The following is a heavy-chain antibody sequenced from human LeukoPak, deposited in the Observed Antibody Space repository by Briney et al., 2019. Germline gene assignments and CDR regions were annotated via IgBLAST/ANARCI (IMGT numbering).Heavy chain of an antibody. Sequence: ASVKVSCKASGYTFTGYYMHWVRQAPGQGLEWMGWINPNSGGTNYAQKFQGRVTMTRDTSISTAYMELSWLTSDDTAVYYCARDTYGGNWSLGYWGQGTLVTVSS. V-gene: IGHV1-2*02. CDR3: ARDTYGGNWSLGY. D-gene: IGHD4-23*01. CDR1: GYTFTGYY. J-gene: IGHJ4*02. CDR2: INPNSGGT.